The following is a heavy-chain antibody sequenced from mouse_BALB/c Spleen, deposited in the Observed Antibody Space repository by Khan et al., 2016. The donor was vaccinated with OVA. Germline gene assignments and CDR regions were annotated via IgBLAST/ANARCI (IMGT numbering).Heavy chain of an antibody. J-gene: IGHJ3*01. D-gene: IGHD1-1*01. CDR1: GFTFSTYG. CDR3: TRLAYYYDSEGFAY. V-gene: IGHV5-6*01. CDR2: VSTGGSYT. Sequence: QXVESGGDLVKPGGSLKLSCAASGFTFSTYGMSWVRQTPDKRLEWVATVSTGGSYTYYPDSVKGRFTISRDNAKNTLYLQMSGLKSEDTAMFYCTRLAYYYDSEGFAYWGQGTLVTVSA.